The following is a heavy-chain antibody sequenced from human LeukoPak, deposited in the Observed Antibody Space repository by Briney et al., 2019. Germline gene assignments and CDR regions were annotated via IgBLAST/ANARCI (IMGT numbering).Heavy chain of an antibody. V-gene: IGHV3-23*01. D-gene: IGHD3-10*01. Sequence: GGSLRLSCAASGFTFSSYAMSWVRQAPGKGLEWVSAISGSGGSTYYADSVKGRFTISRDNSKNTLYLQMNSLRAEDTAVYYCAKARWVPYGSGSPYYYYYGMDVWGQGTTVTVSS. CDR1: GFTFSSYA. CDR3: AKARWVPYGSGSPYYYYYGMDV. J-gene: IGHJ6*02. CDR2: ISGSGGST.